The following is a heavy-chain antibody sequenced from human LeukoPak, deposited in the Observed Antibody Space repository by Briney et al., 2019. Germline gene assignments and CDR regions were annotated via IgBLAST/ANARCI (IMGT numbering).Heavy chain of an antibody. CDR2: ISPNNGNT. D-gene: IGHD1-1*01. CDR1: GYTFGTSS. CDR3: TRVRNSNNWWGPFDI. J-gene: IGHJ3*02. Sequence: ASVQVSCKAFGYTFGTSSITWVRQAPGQRLEWMGWISPNNGNTHYAQGVQGRVTMTTDTSRSTAYMELRSLRSDDTAVYYCTRVRNSNNWWGPFDIWGQGTMVTVSS. V-gene: IGHV1-18*01.